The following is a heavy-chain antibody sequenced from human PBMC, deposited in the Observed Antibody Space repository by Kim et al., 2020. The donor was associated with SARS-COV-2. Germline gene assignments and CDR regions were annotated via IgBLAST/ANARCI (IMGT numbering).Heavy chain of an antibody. V-gene: IGHV1-69*13. D-gene: IGHD6-19*01. CDR3: ARVGGYSSGWYLH. CDR1: GGTFSSYA. Sequence: SVKVSCKASGGTFSSYAISWVRQAPGQGLEWMGGIIPIFGTANYAQKFQGRVTITADESTSTAYMELSSLRSEDTAVYYCARVGGYSSGWYLHWGQGTLVTVSS. J-gene: IGHJ4*02. CDR2: IIPIFGTA.